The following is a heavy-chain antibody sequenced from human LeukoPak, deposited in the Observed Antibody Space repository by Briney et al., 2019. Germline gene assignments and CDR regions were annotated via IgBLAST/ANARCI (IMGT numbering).Heavy chain of an antibody. CDR2: IYYSGST. Sequence: SETLSLTCTVSGGSISSGDYYWSWIRRPPGKGLEWIGYIYYSGSTYYNPSLKSRVTISVDTSKNQFSLKLSSVTAADTAVYYCARVATIPWAFEIWGQGTMVTVSS. CDR3: ARVATIPWAFEI. D-gene: IGHD5-12*01. CDR1: GGSISSGDYY. V-gene: IGHV4-30-4*01. J-gene: IGHJ3*02.